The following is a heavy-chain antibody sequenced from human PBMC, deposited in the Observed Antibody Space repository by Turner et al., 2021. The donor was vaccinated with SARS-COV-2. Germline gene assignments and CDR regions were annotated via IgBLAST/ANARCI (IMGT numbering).Heavy chain of an antibody. CDR3: ARDREDCSSTSCYEAN. J-gene: IGHJ4*02. CDR2: ISYDGSNK. V-gene: IGHV3-30-3*01. CDR1: GFTFSSYA. Sequence: QVQLVESGGGVVQPGRSLRLSCAASGFTFSSYAMHCVRQAPGKGLEWVAVISYDGSNKYYADSVKGRFTISRDNSKNTLYLQMNSLRAEDTAVYYCARDREDCSSTSCYEANWGQGTLVTVSS. D-gene: IGHD2-2*01.